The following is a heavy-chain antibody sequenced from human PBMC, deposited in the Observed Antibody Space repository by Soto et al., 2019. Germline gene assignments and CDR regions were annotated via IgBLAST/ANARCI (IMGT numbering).Heavy chain of an antibody. V-gene: IGHV1-18*01. Sequence: EASVKVSCKASGYTFTSYGISWVRQAPGQGLEWMGWISAYNGNTNYAQKLQGRVTMTTDTSTSTAYMELRSLRSDDTAVYYCARATYYYDSSGYFHDYWGQGTLVTVSS. D-gene: IGHD3-22*01. CDR2: ISAYNGNT. CDR3: ARATYYYDSSGYFHDY. CDR1: GYTFTSYG. J-gene: IGHJ4*02.